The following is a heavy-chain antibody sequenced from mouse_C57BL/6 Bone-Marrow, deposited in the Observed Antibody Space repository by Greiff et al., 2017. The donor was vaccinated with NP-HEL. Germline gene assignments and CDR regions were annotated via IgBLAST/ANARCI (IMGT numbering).Heavy chain of an antibody. D-gene: IGHD2-4*01. Sequence: QVQLQQPGAELVKPGASVKMSCTASGYNFNSYWITWVKQRPGQGLEWIGDIYPGSGSTNYNEKFKSKATLTADTSSSTAYMQLSSLTSEDSAVYYCARTGDYDYAMCDWGQGTSVAVAS. V-gene: IGHV1-55*01. CDR2: IYPGSGST. CDR3: ARTGDYDYAMCD. J-gene: IGHJ4*01. CDR1: GYNFNSYW.